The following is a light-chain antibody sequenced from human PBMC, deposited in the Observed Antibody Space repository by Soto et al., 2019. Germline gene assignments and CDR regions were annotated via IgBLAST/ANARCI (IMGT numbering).Light chain of an antibody. Sequence: ENMLSQSPATQSKSTGERATLSCRASQSVSSYLAWYQQKPGQAPRLLIYDASNRATGIPARFSGSGSGTDFTLTISSLEPEDFAVYYCQQRSNWPPTFGQGTHWRL. V-gene: IGKV3-11*01. CDR2: DAS. J-gene: IGKJ5*01. CDR1: QSVSSY. CDR3: QQRSNWPPT.